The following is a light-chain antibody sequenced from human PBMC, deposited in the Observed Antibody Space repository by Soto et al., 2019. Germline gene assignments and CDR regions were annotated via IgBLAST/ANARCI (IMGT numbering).Light chain of an antibody. CDR3: SSYTSSSTQV. CDR2: EVS. J-gene: IGLJ2*01. Sequence: QSALTQPASVSGSPGQSITISCTGNSSDVGGYNYVSWYQHHPGKAPKLMIYEVSNRPSGVSNRFSGSRSDNTASLTISGLQAEDEAHYYCSSYTSSSTQVFGGGTKLTVL. V-gene: IGLV2-14*01. CDR1: SSDVGGYNY.